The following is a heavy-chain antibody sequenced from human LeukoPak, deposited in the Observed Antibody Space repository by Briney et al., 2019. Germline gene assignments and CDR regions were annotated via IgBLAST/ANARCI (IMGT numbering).Heavy chain of an antibody. Sequence: TSETLSLTCTVSGGSISSSSYYWGWIRQPPGKGLEWIGSIYYSGSTYYNPSLKSRVTISVDTSKNQFSLKLSSVTAADTAVYYCARDEYTYGSRTHPYFFDYWGQGTLVTVSS. CDR2: IYYSGST. CDR3: ARDEYTYGSRTHPYFFDY. V-gene: IGHV4-39*07. D-gene: IGHD5-18*01. J-gene: IGHJ4*02. CDR1: GGSISSSSYY.